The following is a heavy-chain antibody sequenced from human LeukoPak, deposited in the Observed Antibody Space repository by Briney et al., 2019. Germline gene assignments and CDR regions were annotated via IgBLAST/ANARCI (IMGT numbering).Heavy chain of an antibody. D-gene: IGHD5-18*01. CDR3: ATRGGYSYGYNY. Sequence: SETLSLTCTASGVSISDYHWSWIRQPAGKGLEWIGRIYTSGSTDYNPSLKSRVTMSVDTSKNQCSLKLSSVTAADTAVYYCATRGGYSYGYNYWGQGTLVTVSS. CDR1: GVSISDYH. CDR2: IYTSGST. J-gene: IGHJ4*02. V-gene: IGHV4-4*07.